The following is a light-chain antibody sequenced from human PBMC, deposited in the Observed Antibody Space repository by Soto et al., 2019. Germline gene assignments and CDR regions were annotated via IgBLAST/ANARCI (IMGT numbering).Light chain of an antibody. Sequence: DIQMTQSPSSLSASIGDIITITCRASQSIRTYLNWYQQKPGTAPKLLIYGASTLQNGVPSRFSGSPSATYYSLIMSGPHPEDFATYYWQQSVISPPLTFGGGNKVEMK. CDR3: QQSVISPPLT. J-gene: IGKJ4*01. V-gene: IGKV1-39*01. CDR2: GAS. CDR1: QSIRTY.